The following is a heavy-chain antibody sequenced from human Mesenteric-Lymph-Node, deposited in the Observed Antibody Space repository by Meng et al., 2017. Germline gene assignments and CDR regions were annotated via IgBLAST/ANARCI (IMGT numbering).Heavy chain of an antibody. CDR2: INPNSGGT. J-gene: IGHJ5*02. D-gene: IGHD3-10*01. V-gene: IGHV1-2*06. CDR3: ARWYYYGSGIDWFDP. CDR1: GYTFTGYY. Sequence: ASVKVSCKASGYTFTGYYMHWVRQAPGQGLEWMGRINPNSGGTNYAQKFQGRVTMTRDTSISTAYTELSRLRSDDTAVYYCARWYYYGSGIDWFDPWGQGTLVTVSS.